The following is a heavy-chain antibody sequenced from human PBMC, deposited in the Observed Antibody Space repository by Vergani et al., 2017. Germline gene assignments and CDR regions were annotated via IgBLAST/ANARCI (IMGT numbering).Heavy chain of an antibody. V-gene: IGHV3-7*01. CDR3: ARDEYSSSWLYYYYGMDV. CDR2: IKQDGSEK. Sequence: EVQLVESGGGLVQPGGSLRLSCAASGFTFSSYWMSWVRQAPGKGLEWVANIKQDGSEKYYVDSVKGRFTISRDNAKNSLYLQMNSLRAEDTAVYYCARDEYSSSWLYYYYGMDVWGQGTTVTVSS. D-gene: IGHD6-13*01. CDR1: GFTFSSYW. J-gene: IGHJ6*02.